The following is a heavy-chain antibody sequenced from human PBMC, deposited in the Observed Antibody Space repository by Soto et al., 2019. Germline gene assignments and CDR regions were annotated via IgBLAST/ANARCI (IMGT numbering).Heavy chain of an antibody. CDR2: FYSGST. Sequence: KSSETLSLTCIVSGASISSRSSYWGWIRQPPGKGLGWVGTFYSGSTYNNPSLKSRVTISVDTSKNQFSLKLSSVAAEDTAIYYCATTRGIAVGGSFDHWGQGTLVTVS. D-gene: IGHD6-13*01. V-gene: IGHV4-39*01. CDR1: GASISSRSSY. CDR3: ATTRGIAVGGSFDH. J-gene: IGHJ5*02.